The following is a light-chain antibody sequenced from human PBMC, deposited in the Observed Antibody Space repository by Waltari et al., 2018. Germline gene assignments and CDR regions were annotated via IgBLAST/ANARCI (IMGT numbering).Light chain of an antibody. CDR2: KGI. J-gene: IGLJ3*02. V-gene: IGLV8-61*01. CDR3: CRYMGSGVWV. Sequence: QTVVTQEPSLSVSPGGTVTLTCALSPGPVSSTSYPTWYQQTPGQPPRTLVYKGISRSSGVPDRFSGSILGNTAALTITGAEADDESDYYCCRYMGSGVWVFGGGTKLTVL. CDR1: PGPVSSTSY.